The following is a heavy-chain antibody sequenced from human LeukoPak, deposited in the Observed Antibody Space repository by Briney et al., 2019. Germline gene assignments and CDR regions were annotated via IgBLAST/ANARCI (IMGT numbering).Heavy chain of an antibody. CDR2: FDPEDGET. Sequence: ASVKVSCKVSGYTLTELSMHWVRQAPGKGLEWMGVFDPEDGETIYAQKFQGTVTMTEDTSTDTAYMELSSLRSEDTAVYYCATWDPAYCGGDCYFDYWGQGTLVTVSS. V-gene: IGHV1-24*01. CDR1: GYTLTELS. CDR3: ATWDPAYCGGDCYFDY. D-gene: IGHD2-21*02. J-gene: IGHJ4*02.